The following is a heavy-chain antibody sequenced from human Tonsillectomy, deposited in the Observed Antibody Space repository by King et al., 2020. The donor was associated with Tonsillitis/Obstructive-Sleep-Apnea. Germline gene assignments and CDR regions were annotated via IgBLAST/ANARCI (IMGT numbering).Heavy chain of an antibody. CDR3: ARAAGPLRLNSYMDV. V-gene: IGHV1-69*01. D-gene: IGHD3-10*01. CDR1: GDVFKQNA. J-gene: IGHJ6*03. Sequence: QVKLVESGAEVRKAGSSVKVSCKAPGDVFKQNAITWVRQAPGQGLEWMGGIIPLFGSSNYAQKFQGRISITADDFTSTVYMDLTSLRSEDTAVYYCARAAGPLRLNSYMDVWGKGTTVTVSS. CDR2: IIPLFGSS.